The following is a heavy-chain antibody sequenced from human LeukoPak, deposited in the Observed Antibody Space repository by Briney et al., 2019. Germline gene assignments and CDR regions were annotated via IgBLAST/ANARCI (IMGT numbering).Heavy chain of an antibody. J-gene: IGHJ6*03. CDR3: ARGTTMGYCSSTSCYYYMDV. CDR1: GGTFSSYA. D-gene: IGHD2-2*01. CDR2: IIPIFGTA. Sequence: GSSVKVSCKASGGTFSSYAISWVRQAPGQGLEWMGGIIPIFGTANYAQKFQGRVTITADESTSTAYMELSSLRSEDTAVYYCARGTTMGYCSSTSCYYYMDVWGKGTTVTVSS. V-gene: IGHV1-69*01.